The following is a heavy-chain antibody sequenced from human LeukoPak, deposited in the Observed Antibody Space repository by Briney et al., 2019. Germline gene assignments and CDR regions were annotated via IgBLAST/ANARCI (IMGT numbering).Heavy chain of an antibody. CDR1: GFTFSDYY. J-gene: IGHJ4*02. V-gene: IGHV3-11*01. D-gene: IGHD3-22*01. Sequence: GGSLRLSCAASGFTFSDYYMSWIRQAPGKGLEWVSYISSSGSTIYYADSVKGRFTISRDNAKNSLYLQINSLRAEDTAVYYCARDRGRYYYDSSALSDYWGQGTLVTVSS. CDR3: ARDRGRYYYDSSALSDY. CDR2: ISSSGSTI.